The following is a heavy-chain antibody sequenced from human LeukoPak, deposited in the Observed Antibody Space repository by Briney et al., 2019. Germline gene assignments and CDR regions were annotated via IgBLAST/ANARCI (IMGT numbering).Heavy chain of an antibody. J-gene: IGHJ4*02. D-gene: IGHD6-19*01. CDR2: ISSSSSYI. V-gene: IGHV3-21*01. CDR1: GFTFSSYS. CDR3: AREWGIAVIDY. Sequence: GGSLRLSCAASGFTFSSYSMNWVRQAPGKGLEWVSSISSSSSYIHYADSVKGRFTISRDNAKNSLYLQMNSLRAEDTAVYYCAREWGIAVIDYWGQGTLVTVSS.